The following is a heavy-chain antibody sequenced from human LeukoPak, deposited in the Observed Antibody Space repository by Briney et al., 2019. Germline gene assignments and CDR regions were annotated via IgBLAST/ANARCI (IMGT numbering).Heavy chain of an antibody. CDR1: GYTFTDCY. CDR3: ARRAVAAFGPWFDP. CDR2: INPNSVAT. J-gene: IGHJ5*02. D-gene: IGHD6-19*01. V-gene: IGHV1-2*02. Sequence: AASVKVSCKASGYTFTDCYIHWIRQAPGQGLEWMGWINPNSVATNSARKFQGRVTMTRDTSISTAYVEVNSLRFDDSAVYYCARRAVAAFGPWFDPWGQGALVTVSS.